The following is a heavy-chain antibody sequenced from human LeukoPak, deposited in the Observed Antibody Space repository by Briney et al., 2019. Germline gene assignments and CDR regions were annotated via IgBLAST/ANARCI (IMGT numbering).Heavy chain of an antibody. CDR2: ISGGGGST. CDR3: VRIVQWLAAH. CDR1: GFTFSSYG. Sequence: GGSLRLSCAASGFTFSSYGMSWVRQAPGKGLEWVSAISGGGGSTYYADSVKGRSTISRDNSKNTLYLQMNSLRAEDTAVYYCVRIVQWLAAHWGQGTLVTVSS. J-gene: IGHJ4*02. V-gene: IGHV3-23*01. D-gene: IGHD6-19*01.